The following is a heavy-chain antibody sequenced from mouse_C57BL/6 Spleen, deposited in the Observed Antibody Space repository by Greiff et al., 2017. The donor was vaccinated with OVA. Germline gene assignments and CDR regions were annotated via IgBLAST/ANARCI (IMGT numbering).Heavy chain of an antibody. D-gene: IGHD3-2*02. CDR1: GFTFTDYY. CDR3: ARSRQLRLYFDY. CDR2: IRNKANGYTT. V-gene: IGHV7-3*01. Sequence: EVKLEESGGGLVQPGGSLSLSCAASGFTFTDYYMSWVRQPPGKALEWLGFIRNKANGYTTEYSASVKGRFTISRDNSQSILYLQMNALRAEDSATYYCARSRQLRLYFDYWGQGTTLTVSS. J-gene: IGHJ2*01.